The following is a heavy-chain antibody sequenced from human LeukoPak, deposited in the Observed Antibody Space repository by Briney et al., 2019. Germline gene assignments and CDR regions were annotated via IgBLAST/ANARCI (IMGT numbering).Heavy chain of an antibody. CDR3: ARSPGAPYFYYYMDV. Sequence: SETLSLTCTVSGGSISGYYWSWIRQPAGEGLEWIWRLYTSGGTNYNPSLKSRVTMSVDTSKNQFSLKLSSVTAADTAVYYCARSPGAPYFYYYMDVWGKGTTVTVSS. CDR1: GGSISGYY. V-gene: IGHV4-4*07. J-gene: IGHJ6*03. CDR2: LYTSGGT. D-gene: IGHD2-2*01.